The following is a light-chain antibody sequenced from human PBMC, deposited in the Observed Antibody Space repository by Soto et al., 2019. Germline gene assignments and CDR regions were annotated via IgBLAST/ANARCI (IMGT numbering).Light chain of an antibody. CDR2: AAS. CDR3: QQSYSTLWT. J-gene: IGKJ1*01. Sequence: IEIPQSPASLSASIGKRGTITCLASQSISTYVNWYQQKPATVPQLLIYAASSLQNGVPARFSGSGSRTDFTLTISSLRSEDFATYYCQQSYSTLWTFGQGTKVDIK. CDR1: QSISTY. V-gene: IGKV1-39*01.